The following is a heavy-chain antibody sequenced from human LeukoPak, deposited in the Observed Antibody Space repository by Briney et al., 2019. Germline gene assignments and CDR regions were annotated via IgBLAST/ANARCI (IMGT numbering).Heavy chain of an antibody. CDR2: INPSGGST. CDR3: ARGGGCGYNAFDI. J-gene: IGHJ3*02. CDR1: GYPFTNYF. Sequence: ASVKVSCKASGYPFTNYFMHWIRQAPGQGLEWMGIINPSGGSTNYAQKFQGGGTMTRDTSTSTVYMDLSSLRSEDTAVYYCARGGGCGYNAFDIWGQGTMVTVSS. D-gene: IGHD2-15*01. V-gene: IGHV1-46*03.